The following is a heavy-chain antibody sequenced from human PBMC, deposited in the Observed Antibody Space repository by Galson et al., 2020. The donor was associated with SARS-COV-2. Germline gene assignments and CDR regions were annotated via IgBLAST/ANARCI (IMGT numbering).Heavy chain of an antibody. J-gene: IGHJ4*02. CDR3: AKSLWFGELLSPFDY. D-gene: IGHD3-10*01. Sequence: SLMISCAASGFTFSSLGMHWVRQAPGKRLEWVAVISNDGTNTYYADSVKGRFTLARDNSKNTLYLQMNSLRVEDTAVYYCAKSLWFGELLSPFDYWGQGALVTVSS. CDR1: GFTFSSLG. V-gene: IGHV3-30*18. CDR2: ISNDGTNT.